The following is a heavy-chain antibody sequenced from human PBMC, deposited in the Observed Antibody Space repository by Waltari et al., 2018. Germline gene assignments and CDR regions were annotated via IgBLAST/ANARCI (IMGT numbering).Heavy chain of an antibody. CDR3: VIGVRGDSYMDV. J-gene: IGHJ6*03. Sequence: QVQLVQSGAEVKKPGASVKVSCKASGYTFTGYYMHWVRQAPGQGLELMGWINPISGGTNNAHKLQGRVTMTSDTSISTAYMELSRLRSDDTAVYYCVIGVRGDSYMDVWGKGTTVTVSS. D-gene: IGHD3-10*01. CDR2: INPISGGT. V-gene: IGHV1-2*02. CDR1: GYTFTGYY.